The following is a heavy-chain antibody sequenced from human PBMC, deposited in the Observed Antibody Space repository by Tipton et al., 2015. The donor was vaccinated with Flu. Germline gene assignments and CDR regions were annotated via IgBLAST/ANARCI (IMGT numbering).Heavy chain of an antibody. CDR2: INPSGGST. V-gene: IGHV1-46*01. CDR1: GYTFTSYY. Sequence: QLVQSGAEVKKPGASVKVSCKASGYTFTSYYMHWVRQAPGQGLERMGIINPSGGSTSYAQKFQGRVTMTRDTSTSTVYMELSSLRSEDTAVYYCASAGIAVAGTDWFDPWGQGTLVTVSS. J-gene: IGHJ5*02. CDR3: ASAGIAVAGTDWFDP. D-gene: IGHD6-19*01.